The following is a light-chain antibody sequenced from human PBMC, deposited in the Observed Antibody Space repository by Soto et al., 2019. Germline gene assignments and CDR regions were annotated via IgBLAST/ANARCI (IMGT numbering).Light chain of an antibody. CDR3: CSYAGSSTYV. CDR1: SSDVGSYNL. J-gene: IGLJ1*01. Sequence: QSVLTQPASLSGSPGPSINISCTGTSSDVGSYNLVSWYQQHPGKAPKLMIYEVSKRPSGVSNRFSGSKSGNTASLTISGLQAEDEADYYCCSYAGSSTYVFGTGTKVTVL. V-gene: IGLV2-23*02. CDR2: EVS.